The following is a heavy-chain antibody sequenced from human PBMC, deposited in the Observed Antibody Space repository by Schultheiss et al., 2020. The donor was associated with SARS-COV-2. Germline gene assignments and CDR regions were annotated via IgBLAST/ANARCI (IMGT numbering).Heavy chain of an antibody. J-gene: IGHJ4*02. CDR1: GFIFRNAW. Sequence: GESLKISCAASGFIFRNAWMNWVRQAPGKGLEWVSGISHSGGSTDYADSVKGRFTISRDNSKNTLYLQMNSLRAEDTAVYYCARERGADYWGQGTLVTVSS. CDR3: ARERGADY. V-gene: IGHV3-23*01. CDR2: ISHSGGST.